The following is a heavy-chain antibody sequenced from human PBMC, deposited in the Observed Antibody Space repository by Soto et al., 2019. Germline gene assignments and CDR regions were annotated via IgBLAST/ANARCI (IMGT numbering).Heavy chain of an antibody. Sequence: QVQLQQWGAGLLKPSETLSLTCAVYGGSFSGYYWSWIRQPPGKGLEWIGEINHSGSTNYNPSLKSRVTISVDTSKNQFSLKLSSVTAADTVVYYCASLGSSWYYWVWGQGTLVTVSS. V-gene: IGHV4-34*01. J-gene: IGHJ4*02. CDR1: GGSFSGYY. CDR3: ASLGSSWYYWV. D-gene: IGHD6-13*01. CDR2: INHSGST.